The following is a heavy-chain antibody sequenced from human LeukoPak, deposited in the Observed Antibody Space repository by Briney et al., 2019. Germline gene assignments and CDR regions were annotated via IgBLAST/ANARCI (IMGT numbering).Heavy chain of an antibody. Sequence: GASVKVPCKASGGTFSSYAISWVRQAPGQGLEWMGGIIPIFGTANYAQKFQGRVTITTDESTSTAYMELSSLRSEDTAVYYCARLGYCSSTSCVIIDYWGQGTLVTVSS. D-gene: IGHD2-2*01. CDR3: ARLGYCSSTSCVIIDY. CDR2: IIPIFGTA. V-gene: IGHV1-69*05. CDR1: GGTFSSYA. J-gene: IGHJ4*02.